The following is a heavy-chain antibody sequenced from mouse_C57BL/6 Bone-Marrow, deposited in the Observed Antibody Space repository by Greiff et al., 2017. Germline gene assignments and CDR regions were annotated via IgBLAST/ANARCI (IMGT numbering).Heavy chain of an antibody. V-gene: IGHV5-6*01. J-gene: IGHJ3*01. CDR3: ARPQGLAY. CDR1: GFTFSSYG. Sequence: EVQRVESGGDLVKPGGSLKLSCAASGFTFSSYGMSWVRQTPDKRLEWVATISSCGSYTYYPDSVKGRFTISRDNAKNTLYLQMSSLKSEDTAMYYCARPQGLAYWGQGTLVTVSA. D-gene: IGHD3-2*02. CDR2: ISSCGSYT.